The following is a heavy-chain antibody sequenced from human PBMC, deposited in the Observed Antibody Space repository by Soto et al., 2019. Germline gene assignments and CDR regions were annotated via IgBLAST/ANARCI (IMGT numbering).Heavy chain of an antibody. D-gene: IGHD5-12*01. V-gene: IGHV3-30-3*01. CDR1: GFTFSSYA. CDR2: ISYDGSNK. Sequence: QVQLVESGGGVVQPGRSLRLSCAASGFTFSSYAMHWVRQAPGKGLEWVAVISYDGSNKYYADSVKGRFTISRDNSKNTLYLQMNSLRAEDTAVYYCAREFPRGDGYNYFDYWGQGTLVTVSS. CDR3: AREFPRGDGYNYFDY. J-gene: IGHJ4*02.